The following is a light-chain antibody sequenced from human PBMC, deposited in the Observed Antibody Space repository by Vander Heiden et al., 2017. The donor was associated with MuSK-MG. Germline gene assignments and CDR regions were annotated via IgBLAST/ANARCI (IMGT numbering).Light chain of an antibody. Sequence: DIQMTQSPSSLSVSVGDRVTITCRASQSVSSYLHWYQQKPGKAPKLLIYAASRWESGVPERFSGSGSGTDFTLTSSRLQSEDFAIYYWQQGYSTHTFGEGTKVEIK. J-gene: IGKJ2*01. CDR2: AAS. V-gene: IGKV1-39*01. CDR1: QSVSSY. CDR3: QQGYSTHT.